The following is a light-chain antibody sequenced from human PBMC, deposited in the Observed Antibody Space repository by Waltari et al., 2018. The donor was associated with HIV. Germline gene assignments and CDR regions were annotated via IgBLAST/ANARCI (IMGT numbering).Light chain of an antibody. CDR2: EVS. V-gene: IGLV2-23*02. Sequence: QSALTQPASVSGSPGQSITISCTGTSSDVGSYNLVSWYQQHPGKAPKLMIYEVSKRPSGVSNRFSGYKSGNTASLTISGLQAEDEADYYCCSYAGSSTWMFGGGTKLTAL. CDR3: CSYAGSSTWM. CDR1: SSDVGSYNL. J-gene: IGLJ3*02.